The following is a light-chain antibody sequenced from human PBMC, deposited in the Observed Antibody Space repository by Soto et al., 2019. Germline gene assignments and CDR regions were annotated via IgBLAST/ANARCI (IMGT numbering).Light chain of an antibody. Sequence: EIVLTQSPGTLSLSPGERATLSCRASQSVSSSYLAWYQQKPGQAPRVLIYGASSRATGIPDRFSGSGSGTDFTLIISRLEPEDFAVYYCQQYGSSPWTFGQGTKVEIK. CDR1: QSVSSSY. CDR2: GAS. J-gene: IGKJ1*01. V-gene: IGKV3-20*01. CDR3: QQYGSSPWT.